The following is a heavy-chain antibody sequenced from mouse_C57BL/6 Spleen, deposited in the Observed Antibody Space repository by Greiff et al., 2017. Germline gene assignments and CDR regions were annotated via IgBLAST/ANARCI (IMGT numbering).Heavy chain of an antibody. V-gene: IGHV1-53*01. J-gene: IGHJ2*01. CDR1: GYTFTSYW. CDR2: INPSNGGT. CDR3: ARNTQLLRDFDD. Sequence: QVQLQQPGTELVKPGASVKLSCKASGYTFTSYWMHWVKQRPGQGLEWIGNINPSNGGTNYNEKFKSKATLTVDKSSSTAYMQLSSLTSEDAAVYYGARNTQLLRDFDDWGQGTTLTVSS. D-gene: IGHD1-1*01.